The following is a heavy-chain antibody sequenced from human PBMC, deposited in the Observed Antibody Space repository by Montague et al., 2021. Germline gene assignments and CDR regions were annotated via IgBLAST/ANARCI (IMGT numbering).Heavy chain of an antibody. CDR3: GSDYWGSIDY. D-gene: IGHD7-27*01. CDR1: GGSDNGCD. CDR2: MRSIGSS. V-gene: IGHV4-59*02. Sequence: SETLSLTCTVSGGSDNGCDCTRIRSPHGKGLESVGYMRSIGSSNSKPSVKSRLAISIDRSRNQFSLAFNFVTAADTAIYFCGSDYWGSIDYWGHGILVTVSS. J-gene: IGHJ4*01.